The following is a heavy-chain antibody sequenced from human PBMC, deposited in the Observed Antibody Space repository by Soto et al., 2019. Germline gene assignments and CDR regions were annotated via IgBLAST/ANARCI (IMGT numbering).Heavy chain of an antibody. CDR1: GGSFSDYL. D-gene: IGHD1-26*01. CDR2: IDRRGST. Sequence: SETLSLTCAVYGGSFSDYLWSWIRQPPGEGLEWIGEIDRRGSTSYSPSLKSRVSISLDTSVNQFSLRLSAATAADTAVYYCAGGSGAAWEPPLNWGLGTLVTVSS. J-gene: IGHJ4*02. V-gene: IGHV4-34*01. CDR3: AGGSGAAWEPPLN.